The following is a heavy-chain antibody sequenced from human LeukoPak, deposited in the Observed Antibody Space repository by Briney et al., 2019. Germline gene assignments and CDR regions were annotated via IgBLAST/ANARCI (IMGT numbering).Heavy chain of an antibody. D-gene: IGHD2-8*02. CDR1: GFTFSKAW. CDR3: TTDGGVLVRPLFDY. CDR2: IKSNDHGGAT. V-gene: IGHV3-15*01. Sequence: SGGSLRLSCAASGFTFSKAWMGWVRQAPGNGLEWVGRIKSNDHGGATDYAENVKGRLAVSRDYSKNTLYLQLNSLKTEDTAMYYCTTDGGVLVRPLFDYWGQGTLVTVSS. J-gene: IGHJ4*02.